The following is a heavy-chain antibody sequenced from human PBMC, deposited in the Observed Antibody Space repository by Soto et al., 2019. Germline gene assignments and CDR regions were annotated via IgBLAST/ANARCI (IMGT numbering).Heavy chain of an antibody. V-gene: IGHV1-8*01. Sequence: QVQLVQSGAEVKKPGASVKVSCKASGYTFTSYDINWVRQATGQGLEWMGWMNPNSGKTGYAQKFQGRVTMTRNTSTSTAYMELRSLRSEATAVYYCAREKTSYGMDVWGQGTTVTVSS. CDR1: GYTFTSYD. CDR3: AREKTSYGMDV. CDR2: MNPNSGKT. J-gene: IGHJ6*02.